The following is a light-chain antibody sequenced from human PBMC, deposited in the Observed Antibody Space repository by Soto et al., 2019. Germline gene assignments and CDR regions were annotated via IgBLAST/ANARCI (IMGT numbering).Light chain of an antibody. CDR1: SSNIGAGYD. Sequence: QSVLTQPLSVSGAPGQRVTISCTGSSSNIGAGYDVRWYQQLPGTAPKLLIYGNSNRPSGVPDRFSGSKSGTSASLAITGLQAEDEADYYCQSYDSSLSGVVFGGGTKLTV. CDR2: GNS. J-gene: IGLJ2*01. V-gene: IGLV1-40*01. CDR3: QSYDSSLSGVV.